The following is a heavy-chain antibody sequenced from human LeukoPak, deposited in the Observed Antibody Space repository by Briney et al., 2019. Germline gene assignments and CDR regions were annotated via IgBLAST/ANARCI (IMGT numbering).Heavy chain of an antibody. V-gene: IGHV4-59*11. Sequence: PSETLSLTCTVSSGSISDRYWAWIRQPPGKGLEWIGYIYYSGSTDYNPSLRSRVTITLDTSKNQFSLNLRSVSPADAALYYCARGYGVFDYWGRGILVTVSS. D-gene: IGHD5-18*01. CDR2: IYYSGST. J-gene: IGHJ4*02. CDR1: SGSISDRY. CDR3: ARGYGVFDY.